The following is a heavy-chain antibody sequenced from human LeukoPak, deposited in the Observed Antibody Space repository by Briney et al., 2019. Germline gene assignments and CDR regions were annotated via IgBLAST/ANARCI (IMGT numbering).Heavy chain of an antibody. CDR3: ARDSRRGKVADDY. CDR2: IYSGGST. CDR1: GFTFSSYE. V-gene: IGHV3-53*01. D-gene: IGHD1-26*01. Sequence: GGSLRLSCAASGFTFSSYEMNWVRQAPGKGLEWVSVIYSGGSTYYADSVKGRFTISRDNSKNTLYLQMNSLRAEDTAVYYCARDSRRGKVADDYWGQGTLVTVSS. J-gene: IGHJ4*02.